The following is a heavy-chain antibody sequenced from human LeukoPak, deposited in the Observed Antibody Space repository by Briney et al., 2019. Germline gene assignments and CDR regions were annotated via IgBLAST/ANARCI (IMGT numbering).Heavy chain of an antibody. D-gene: IGHD2-2*01. V-gene: IGHV1-8*01. CDR1: GYTFTSYD. J-gene: IGHJ6*03. CDR2: MNPNSGNT. Sequence: ASVKVSCKASGYTFTSYDINWVRQATGQGLEWMGWMNPNSGNTGFAQKFQGRVTMTRNTSISTAYMELSSLRSEDTAVYYCARGPTQVVVLGYYYMDAWGKGTTVTVSS. CDR3: ARGPTQVVVLGYYYMDA.